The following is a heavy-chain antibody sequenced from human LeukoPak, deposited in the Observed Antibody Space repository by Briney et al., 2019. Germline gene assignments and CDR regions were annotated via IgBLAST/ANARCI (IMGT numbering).Heavy chain of an antibody. V-gene: IGHV3-23*01. CDR2: ISGSGDAT. J-gene: IGHJ4*02. CDR1: GFTFSSYA. CDR3: AKGVTGYFDY. D-gene: IGHD5-18*01. Sequence: GGSLRLSCAASGFTFSSYAMRWVRQAPGKGLEWVSGISGSGDATYYRDSVRGRFTISRDNSKNTLYLEMNSLRAEDTAVYYCAKGVTGYFDYWGRGTLVTVSS.